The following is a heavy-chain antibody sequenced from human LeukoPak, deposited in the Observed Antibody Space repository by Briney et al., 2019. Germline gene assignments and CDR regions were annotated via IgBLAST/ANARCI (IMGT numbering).Heavy chain of an antibody. CDR2: LSGVGSTT. D-gene: IGHD6-13*01. V-gene: IGHV3-74*01. CDR1: EFPFSSHW. CDR3: ARGIASSRSVAIDL. J-gene: IGHJ4*02. Sequence: GGSLRLSCAASEFPFSSHWMYWVRQAPGKGLVWVARLSGVGSTTRHADSVKGRFTISRDNAKSTLYLQMDSLRVEDTALYYCARGIASSRSVAIDLWGRGTLVVVSS.